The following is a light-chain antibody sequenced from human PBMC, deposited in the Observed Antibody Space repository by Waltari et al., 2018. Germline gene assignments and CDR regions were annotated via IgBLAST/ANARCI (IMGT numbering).Light chain of an antibody. J-gene: IGLJ3*02. V-gene: IGLV8-61*01. Sequence: QTVVTQEPSLSVSPGGTVTLTCALSSGSLSTTSYATWYQQTPGQAPRTLVYKANARSSWVPDRFSGSILGNTAALTITGSQADDESDYYCALYMGSGLWVFGGGTRLTVL. CDR1: SGSLSTTSY. CDR2: KAN. CDR3: ALYMGSGLWV.